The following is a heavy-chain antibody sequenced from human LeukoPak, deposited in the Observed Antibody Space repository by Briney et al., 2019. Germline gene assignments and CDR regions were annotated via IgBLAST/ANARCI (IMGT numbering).Heavy chain of an antibody. CDR2: IYYSGST. J-gene: IGHJ4*02. Sequence: SETLSLTCTVSGGSISSGGYYWSWIRQHPGKGLERIGYIYYSGSTYYNPSLKSRVTISVDTSKNQFSLKLSSVTAADTAVYYCARDEAGSLDYWGQGTLVTVSS. D-gene: IGHD6-19*01. CDR3: ARDEAGSLDY. V-gene: IGHV4-31*03. CDR1: GGSISSGGYY.